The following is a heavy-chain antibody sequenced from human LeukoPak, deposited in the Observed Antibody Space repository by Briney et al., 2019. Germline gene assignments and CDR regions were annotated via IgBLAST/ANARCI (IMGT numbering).Heavy chain of an antibody. Sequence: GGSLRLSCAASGFTFSSYSMNWVRQAPGKGLEWVSYISTSSNTIYYADSVKGRFTISRDNARNSLSLQMNSLRAEDTAVYYCASQQLGPTPFDYWGQGTLVTVSS. CDR1: GFTFSSYS. CDR2: ISTSSNTI. J-gene: IGHJ4*02. V-gene: IGHV3-48*01. D-gene: IGHD6-13*01. CDR3: ASQQLGPTPFDY.